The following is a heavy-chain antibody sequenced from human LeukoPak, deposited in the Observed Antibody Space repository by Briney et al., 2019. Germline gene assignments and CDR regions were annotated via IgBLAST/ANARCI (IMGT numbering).Heavy chain of an antibody. V-gene: IGHV4-61*01. J-gene: IGHJ3*02. Sequence: SETLSLTCTVSGGSVSSGSYYWSWIRHPPGKGLEWIGYIYYSGSTNYNPSLKSRVTISVDTSKNQFSLKLSSVTAADTAVYYCARTELGDGSGSYYNDAFDIWGQGTMVTVSS. CDR3: ARTELGDGSGSYYNDAFDI. D-gene: IGHD3-10*01. CDR1: GGSVSSGSYY. CDR2: IYYSGST.